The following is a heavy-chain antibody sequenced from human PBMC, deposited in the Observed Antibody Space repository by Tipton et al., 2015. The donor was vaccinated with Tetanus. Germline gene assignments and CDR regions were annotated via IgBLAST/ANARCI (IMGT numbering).Heavy chain of an antibody. CDR1: GVSITNTNYY. J-gene: IGHJ3*02. Sequence: TLSLTCTVSGVSITNTNYYWGWIRQAPGMGPEWIATIYYSGVAHYNPSLKSRVTISVDTSKSQFSLKMSSVTAADTAVYYCARDHTRYSGSSVATFDIWGQGTMVTVSS. V-gene: IGHV4-39*07. D-gene: IGHD6-6*01. CDR2: IYYSGVA. CDR3: ARDHTRYSGSSVATFDI.